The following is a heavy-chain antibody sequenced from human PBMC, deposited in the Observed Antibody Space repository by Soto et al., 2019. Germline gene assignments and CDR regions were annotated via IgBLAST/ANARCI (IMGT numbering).Heavy chain of an antibody. Sequence: WGSLRLSCAASGFTFSSYGMHWVRQAPGKGLEWVAVISYDGSNKYYADSVKGRFTISRDNSKNTLYLQMNSLRAEDTAVYYCAKDRTVLWFGESPLVWGQGTLVTVSS. CDR1: GFTFSSYG. V-gene: IGHV3-30*18. J-gene: IGHJ4*02. CDR2: ISYDGSNK. CDR3: AKDRTVLWFGESPLV. D-gene: IGHD3-10*01.